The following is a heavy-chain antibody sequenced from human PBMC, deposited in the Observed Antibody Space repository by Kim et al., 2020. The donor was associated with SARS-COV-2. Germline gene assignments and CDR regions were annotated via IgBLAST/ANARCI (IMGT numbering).Heavy chain of an antibody. CDR3: ARLRYFDYPLEY. J-gene: IGHJ4*02. CDR2: IYSGGST. Sequence: GGSLRLSCAASGFTVSSNYMSWVRQAPGKGLEWVSVIYSGGSTYYADSVKGRFTISRDNSKNTLYLQMNSLRAEDTAVYYCARLRYFDYPLEYWGQGTLVTVSS. V-gene: IGHV3-53*01. D-gene: IGHD3-9*01. CDR1: GFTVSSNY.